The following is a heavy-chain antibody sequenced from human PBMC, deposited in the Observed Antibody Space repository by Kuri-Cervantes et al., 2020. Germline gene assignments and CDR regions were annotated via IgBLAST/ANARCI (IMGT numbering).Heavy chain of an antibody. CDR1: GFTFDDYA. V-gene: IGHV3-9*01. CDR3: ASVYSYGYIPL. J-gene: IGHJ4*02. D-gene: IGHD5-18*01. CDR2: ISWNSGSI. Sequence: GGSLRLSCAASGFTFDDYAMHWVRQAPGKGLEWVSGISWNSGSIGYADSVKGRFTISRDNAKNSLYLQMNSLRDEDTAVYYCASVYSYGYIPLWGQGTLVTVSS.